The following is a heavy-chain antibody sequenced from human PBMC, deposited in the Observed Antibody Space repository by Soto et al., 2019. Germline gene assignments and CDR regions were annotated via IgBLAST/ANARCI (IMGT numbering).Heavy chain of an antibody. CDR3: ARESVGRAVNRFAMDV. CDR2: IVPIFGTS. Sequence: QVQLVQSGAEVKKPGSSVKVSCKASGGTFSNYGVSWVRQAPGQGLEWMGGIVPIFGTSSDAQKFQGRVTITADESTSTANMELNSLRFEDTAVYYCARESVGRAVNRFAMDVWGLGTTVTVSS. V-gene: IGHV1-69*12. D-gene: IGHD1-26*01. J-gene: IGHJ6*02. CDR1: GGTFSNYG.